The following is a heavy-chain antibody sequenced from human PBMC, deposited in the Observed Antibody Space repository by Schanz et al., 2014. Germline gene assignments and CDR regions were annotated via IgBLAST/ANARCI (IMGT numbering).Heavy chain of an antibody. J-gene: IGHJ4*02. V-gene: IGHV3-30*02. CDR3: AKDSTHIDIVLVPTAIDY. CDR1: GFAFSVYG. CDR2: IWSDGSTK. Sequence: VQLVESGGGFVQPGGSLGLSCAASGFAFSVYGMHWVRQAPGKGPEWVAVIWSDGSTKYYGDSVKGRFTISRDNSKNTLYLHMNTLRSEDTAVYYCAKDSTHIDIVLVPTAIDYWGQGTLVTVSS. D-gene: IGHD2-2*01.